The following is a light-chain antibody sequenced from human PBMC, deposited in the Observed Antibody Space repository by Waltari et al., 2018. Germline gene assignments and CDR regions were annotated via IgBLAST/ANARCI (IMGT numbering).Light chain of an antibody. CDR1: QTVNNNY. J-gene: IGKJ1*01. CDR2: SAS. Sequence: ENVLTQSPATLSLSPGERATLACRASQTVNNNYLAGYQQKPGQAPRLLIYSASSRAAGIPDRFTGRGSGTDFTLTISRLEPEDFAVYYCHQYGASPRTFGRGTKVEIK. V-gene: IGKV3-20*01. CDR3: HQYGASPRT.